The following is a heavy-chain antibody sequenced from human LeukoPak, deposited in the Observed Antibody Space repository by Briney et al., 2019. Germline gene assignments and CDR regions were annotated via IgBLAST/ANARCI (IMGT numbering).Heavy chain of an antibody. Sequence: PSETLSLTCGVSGASFSGYYWSWIRQPPGKGLEWIGEINHSGGTKYNPSLKSRVTISVDTSKKQFSLNLRSVTAEDTAVYYCATDRYYGSGSYYKFDYWGQGTLVTVSS. D-gene: IGHD3-10*01. V-gene: IGHV4-34*01. CDR3: ATDRYYGSGSYYKFDY. J-gene: IGHJ4*02. CDR1: GASFSGYY. CDR2: INHSGGT.